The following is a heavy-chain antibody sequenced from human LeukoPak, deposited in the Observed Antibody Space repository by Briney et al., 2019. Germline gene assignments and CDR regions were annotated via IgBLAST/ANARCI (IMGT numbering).Heavy chain of an antibody. CDR1: GGSISSGGTT. J-gene: IGHJ4*02. V-gene: IGHV4-31*03. CDR3: AMITIFGVAINPHFDY. D-gene: IGHD3-3*01. CDR2: SIT. Sequence: SETLSLTCTVSGGSISSGGTTGAGSASTQGRAWSGLGTSITYYNLSLKSRVTISVDTSKNQFSLKLSSVTAADTAVYYCAMITIFGVAINPHFDYWGQGTLVTVSS.